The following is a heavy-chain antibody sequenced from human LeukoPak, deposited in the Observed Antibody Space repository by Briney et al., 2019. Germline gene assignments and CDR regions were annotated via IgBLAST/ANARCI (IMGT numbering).Heavy chain of an antibody. CDR3: ARSPAAYYDFRSGYSP. V-gene: IGHV4-34*01. Sequence: PSETLSLTCAVHGGSLGGYFWSWIRQSPGKGLEWIGEINFSGSTNDNPSLKSRVAMSIDTSKNQFSLNLASVTAADTAVYYCARSPAAYYDFRSGYSPWGQGTLVTVSS. CDR2: INFSGST. J-gene: IGHJ5*02. CDR1: GGSLGGYF. D-gene: IGHD3-3*01.